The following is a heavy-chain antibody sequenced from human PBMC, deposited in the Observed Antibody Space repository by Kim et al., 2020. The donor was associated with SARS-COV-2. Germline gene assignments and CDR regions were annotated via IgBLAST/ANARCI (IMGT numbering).Heavy chain of an antibody. Sequence: GGSLRLSCAASGFTFSSYAMHWVRQAPGKGLEWVAVISYDGSNKYYADSVKGRFTISRDNSKNTLYLQMNSLRAEDTAVYYCARDIRQWLVQYSDYFDYWGQGTLVTVSS. V-gene: IGHV3-30*04. CDR1: GFTFSSYA. CDR3: ARDIRQWLVQYSDYFDY. J-gene: IGHJ4*02. CDR2: ISYDGSNK. D-gene: IGHD6-19*01.